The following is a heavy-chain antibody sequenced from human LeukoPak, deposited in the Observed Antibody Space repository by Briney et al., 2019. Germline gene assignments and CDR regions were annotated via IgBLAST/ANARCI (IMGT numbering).Heavy chain of an antibody. CDR2: IWYDGSNK. D-gene: IGHD2/OR15-2a*01. CDR1: GLTFSSYG. CDR3: AREGPRGNSQFDY. J-gene: IGHJ4*02. V-gene: IGHV3-33*01. Sequence: GGSLRLSCAASGLTFSSYGMHWVRQAPGKGLEWVALIWYDGSNKYYTDSVKGRLTISRDNSKNTLYLQMNSLRAEDTAVYYCAREGPRGNSQFDYWGQGTLVTVSS.